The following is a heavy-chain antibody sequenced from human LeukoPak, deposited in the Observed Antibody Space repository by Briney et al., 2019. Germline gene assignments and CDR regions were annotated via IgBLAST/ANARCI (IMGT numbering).Heavy chain of an antibody. J-gene: IGHJ6*04. CDR3: ARAGRRGYYGMDV. Sequence: PSQTLSLTCAVSGGSISSGGYSWSWIRQPPGKGLEWIGYIYHSGSTYYNPSPKSRVTISVDRSKNQFSLKLSSVTAADTAVYYCARAGRRGYYGMDVWGKGTTVTVSS. V-gene: IGHV4-30-2*01. D-gene: IGHD1-1*01. CDR1: GGSISSGGYS. CDR2: IYHSGST.